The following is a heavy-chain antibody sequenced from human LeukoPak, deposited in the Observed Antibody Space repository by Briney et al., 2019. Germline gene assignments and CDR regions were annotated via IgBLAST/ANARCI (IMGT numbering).Heavy chain of an antibody. CDR1: GGSISSSSYY. Sequence: PSETLSLTCTVSGGSISSSSYYWGWIRQPPGKGLEWIGSIYYSGSTYYNPSLKSRVTISVDTSKNQFSLKLSSVTAADTAVYYCNYHGVGARHFDYRGQGTLVTVSS. CDR3: NYHGVGARHFDY. D-gene: IGHD1-26*01. J-gene: IGHJ4*02. CDR2: IYYSGST. V-gene: IGHV4-39*01.